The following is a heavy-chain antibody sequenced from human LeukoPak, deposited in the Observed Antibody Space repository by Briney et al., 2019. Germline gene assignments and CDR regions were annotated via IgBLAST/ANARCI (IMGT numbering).Heavy chain of an antibody. CDR3: ARFDYGDYGALDY. CDR2: ISSNGGST. V-gene: IGHV3-64*01. Sequence: GGSLRLSCAASGFTFSSYAMHWVRQAPGKGLEYVSAISSNGGSTCYANSVKGRFTISRDNSKNTLYLQMGSLGAEDMAVYYCARFDYGDYGALDYWGQGTLVTVSS. J-gene: IGHJ4*02. CDR1: GFTFSSYA. D-gene: IGHD4-17*01.